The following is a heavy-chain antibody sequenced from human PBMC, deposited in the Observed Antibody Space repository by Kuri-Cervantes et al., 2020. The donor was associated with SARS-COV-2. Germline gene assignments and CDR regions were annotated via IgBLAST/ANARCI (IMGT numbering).Heavy chain of an antibody. Sequence: SETLSLTCAVYGRSFSGFYWSWIRQPPGKGLEWIGYVYHAGNTHYNPSLESRATISMDPSKNQLSLKVTSVTAADTAVYYCTRVGATRGADAFDMWGQGKMVNVSS. CDR2: VYHAGNT. J-gene: IGHJ3*02. V-gene: IGHV4-34*01. CDR3: TRVGATRGADAFDM. D-gene: IGHD2-8*02. CDR1: GRSFSGFY.